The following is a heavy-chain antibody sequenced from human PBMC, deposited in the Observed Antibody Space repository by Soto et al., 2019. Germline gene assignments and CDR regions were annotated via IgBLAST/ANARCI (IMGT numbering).Heavy chain of an antibody. Sequence: GGSLRLSCAASAFTFSSYAMSWVRQAPGKGLEWVSAVSGSGDSTYYADSVKGRFTISRDNSKNTLYLQMNSLRAEDTAMYYCARGYYHDTRGSVSDACDIWGQGTMVTV. CDR3: ARGYYHDTRGSVSDACDI. V-gene: IGHV3-23*01. CDR1: AFTFSSYA. CDR2: VSGSGDST. D-gene: IGHD3-22*01. J-gene: IGHJ3*02.